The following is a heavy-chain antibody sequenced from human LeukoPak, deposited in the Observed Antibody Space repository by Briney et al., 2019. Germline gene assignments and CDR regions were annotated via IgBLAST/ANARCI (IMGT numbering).Heavy chain of an antibody. D-gene: IGHD3-22*01. CDR1: GGSISGSSCY. CDR3: ARHEYYSASSGYYYRVDAFDI. CDR2: IYYSGST. V-gene: IGHV4-39*01. J-gene: IGHJ3*02. Sequence: PSETLSLTCTVSGGSISGSSCYWGGIRQPPGKGLGWIGSIYYSGSTYYNPALKSRATISVETSKNQLSLELSSVTDADTAVYYCARHEYYSASSGYYYRVDAFDIWGQGKMVTVSS.